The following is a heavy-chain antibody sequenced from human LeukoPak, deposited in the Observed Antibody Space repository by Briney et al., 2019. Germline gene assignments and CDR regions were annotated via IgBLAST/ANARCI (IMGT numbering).Heavy chain of an antibody. Sequence: SVKVSCKASGGTFSSYAISWVRQAPGQGLEWMGGIIPIFGTANYAQKFQGRVTITADESTSTAYMELSNLRSEDTAVYYCACYGDYASYDYWGQGTLVTVSS. V-gene: IGHV1-69*13. J-gene: IGHJ4*02. CDR1: GGTFSSYA. D-gene: IGHD4-17*01. CDR2: IIPIFGTA. CDR3: ACYGDYASYDY.